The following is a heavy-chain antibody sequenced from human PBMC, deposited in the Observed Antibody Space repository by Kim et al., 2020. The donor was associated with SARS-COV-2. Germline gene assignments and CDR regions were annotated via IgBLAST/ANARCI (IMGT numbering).Heavy chain of an antibody. Sequence: NRSGGGTNYAQTLQGRVTMTGDTSTNTVYMELSSLRSDDTAVYYCAKEGGHWGQGTLVSVSS. V-gene: IGHV1-46*01. D-gene: IGHD3-16*01. J-gene: IGHJ4*02. CDR3: AKEGGH. CDR2: NRSGGGT.